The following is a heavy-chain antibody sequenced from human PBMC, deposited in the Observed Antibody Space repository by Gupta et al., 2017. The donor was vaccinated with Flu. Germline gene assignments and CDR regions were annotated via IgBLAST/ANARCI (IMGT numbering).Heavy chain of an antibody. D-gene: IGHD5-12*01. Sequence: QVQLVESGGGVVQPGRSLRLSCAASGFTFSSYGMHWVRQAPGKGLEWVAVISYDGSNKYYADSVKGRFTISRDNSKNTLYLQMNSLRAEDTAVYYCAKDWVATISYDYYFDYWGQGTLVTVSS. CDR3: AKDWVATISYDYYFDY. J-gene: IGHJ4*02. CDR2: ISYDGSNK. V-gene: IGHV3-30*18. CDR1: GFTFSSYG.